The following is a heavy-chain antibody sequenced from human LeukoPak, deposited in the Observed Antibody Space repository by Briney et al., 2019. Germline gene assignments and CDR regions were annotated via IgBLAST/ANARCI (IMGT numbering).Heavy chain of an antibody. J-gene: IGHJ4*02. CDR2: INTNTGNP. Sequence: ASVKVSCKASGYTFTSYAMNWVRQAPGQGLEWMGWINTNTGNPTYAQGFTGRFVFSLDTSVSTAYLQISSLKAEDTAVYYCARASVLRYFDWLSPFDYWGREPWSPSPQ. CDR3: ARASVLRYFDWLSPFDY. D-gene: IGHD3-9*01. CDR1: GYTFTSYA. V-gene: IGHV7-4-1*02.